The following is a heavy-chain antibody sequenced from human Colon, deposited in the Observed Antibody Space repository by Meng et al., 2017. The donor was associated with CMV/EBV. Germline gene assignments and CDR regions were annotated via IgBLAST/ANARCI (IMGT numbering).Heavy chain of an antibody. CDR3: ARGSTVTKGGAFDI. V-gene: IGHV3-21*01. CDR1: GFTFSSYS. D-gene: IGHD4-17*01. Sequence: GGSLRLSCAASGFTFSSYSMNWVRQAPGKGLEWVSSISSSSSYIYYADPVKGRFIISRDNAKNSLYLQMNSLRAEDTAVYYCARGSTVTKGGAFDIWGQGTMVTVSS. CDR2: ISSSSSYI. J-gene: IGHJ3*02.